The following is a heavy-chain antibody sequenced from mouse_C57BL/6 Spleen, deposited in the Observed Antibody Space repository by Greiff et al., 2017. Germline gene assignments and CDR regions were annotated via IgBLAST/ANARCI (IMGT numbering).Heavy chain of an antibody. CDR2: IDPSDSYT. Sequence: VQLQQPGSELVKPGASVKLSCKASGYTFTSYWMQWVKQRPGQGLEWIGKIDPSDSYTNYNQKFEGKATLTVDKSSSTAYMQLSSLTSEDSAVYYCARRGSMDYWGQGTSVTVSS. D-gene: IGHD1-2*01. J-gene: IGHJ4*01. CDR3: ARRGSMDY. CDR1: GYTFTSYW. V-gene: IGHV1-50*01.